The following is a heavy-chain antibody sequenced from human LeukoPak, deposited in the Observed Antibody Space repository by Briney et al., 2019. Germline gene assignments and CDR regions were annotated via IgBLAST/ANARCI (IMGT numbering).Heavy chain of an antibody. Sequence: GGSLRLSCAASGFTFSDNYMIWIRQAPGKGLEWVSYITNTGSATYYTDPVKGRFTISRDNAKNSLFLQMNSLRADDTAVYYCARARKGYYFHHWGQGTLVTVSS. V-gene: IGHV3-11*04. J-gene: IGHJ4*02. CDR3: ARARKGYYFHH. CDR1: GFTFSDNY. CDR2: ITNTGSAT. D-gene: IGHD1-14*01.